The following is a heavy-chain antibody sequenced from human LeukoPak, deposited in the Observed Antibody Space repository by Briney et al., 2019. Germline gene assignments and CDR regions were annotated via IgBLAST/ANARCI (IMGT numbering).Heavy chain of an antibody. J-gene: IGHJ3*02. D-gene: IGHD1-1*01. CDR2: ISYDGSNK. CDR1: GFDFSAYA. Sequence: GGSLRLSCAASGFDFSAYAMHWVRQAPGKGLEWVSIISYDGSNKYYADSVKGRFTISRDSSENTLFLQMNSLRAEDTAVYYCARDRGLGTGDVFDIWGQGTMVTVSS. V-gene: IGHV3-30*04. CDR3: ARDRGLGTGDVFDI.